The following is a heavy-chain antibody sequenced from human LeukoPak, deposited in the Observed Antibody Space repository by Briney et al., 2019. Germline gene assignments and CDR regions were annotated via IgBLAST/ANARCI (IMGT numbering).Heavy chain of an antibody. CDR1: GYTFTSYY. CDR2: INPSGGST. Sequence: GASVKVSCKASGYTFTSYYMHWVRQAPGQGLEWMGIINPSGGSTSYAQKFQGRVTMTRDTSTSTVYMELSSLRSEDTAVYYCTGYDSSGYYNLGAFDIWGQGTMVTVS. V-gene: IGHV1-46*01. J-gene: IGHJ3*02. CDR3: TGYDSSGYYNLGAFDI. D-gene: IGHD3-22*01.